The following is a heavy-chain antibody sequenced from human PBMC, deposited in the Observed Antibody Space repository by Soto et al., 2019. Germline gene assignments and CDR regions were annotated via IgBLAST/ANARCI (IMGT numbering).Heavy chain of an antibody. V-gene: IGHV6-1*01. J-gene: IGHJ6*02. CDR3: ARVHCSAGTCLDGLDF. CDR2: IYYRSKWFH. Sequence: SQTLSLTCVISGDSVSSNGACWNWIRQSPSRGLQWLGRIYYRSKWFHDYAASVESRMAINPDTSRNQFSLQLNYVTPEDTAVYYCARVHCSAGTCLDGLDFWGQGTAVTVSS. D-gene: IGHD2-15*01. CDR1: GDSVSSNGAC.